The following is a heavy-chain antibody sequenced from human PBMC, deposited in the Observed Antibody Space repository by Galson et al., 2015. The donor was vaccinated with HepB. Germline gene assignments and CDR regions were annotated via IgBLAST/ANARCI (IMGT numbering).Heavy chain of an antibody. CDR2: ITWDDGNT. J-gene: IGHJ3*02. Sequence: SLRLSCATSGFIFDDYTMHWVRQAPGKGLEWVSLITWDDGNTYYADSVKGRFIISRDNSKNSLYLQMNSLRAEDTAVYYCARVTAAIFPDAFDIWGQGTMVTVSS. V-gene: IGHV3-43*01. CDR1: GFIFDDYT. D-gene: IGHD2-2*02. CDR3: ARVTAAIFPDAFDI.